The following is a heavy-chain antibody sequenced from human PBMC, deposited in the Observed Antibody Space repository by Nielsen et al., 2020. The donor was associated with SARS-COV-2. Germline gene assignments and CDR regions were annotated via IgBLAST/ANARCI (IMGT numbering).Heavy chain of an antibody. J-gene: IGHJ6*02. CDR2: ISYDGSNK. Sequence: VRQAPGKGLEWVAVISYDGSNKYYADSVKGRFTISRDNSKNTLYLQMNSLRDEDTAVYYCARVRTHYYDSSGYLYYYYGMDVWGQGTTVTVSS. CDR3: ARVRTHYYDSSGYLYYYYGMDV. V-gene: IGHV3-30*04. D-gene: IGHD3-22*01.